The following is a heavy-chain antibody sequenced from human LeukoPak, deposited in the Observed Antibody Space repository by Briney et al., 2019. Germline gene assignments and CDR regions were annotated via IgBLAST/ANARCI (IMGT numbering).Heavy chain of an antibody. CDR1: GGSFSGYY. CDR3: ARGGSGWYSSIDY. D-gene: IGHD6-19*01. CDR2: INHSGST. J-gene: IGHJ4*02. V-gene: IGHV4-34*01. Sequence: PSETLSLTCAVYGGSFSGYYWSWIRQPPGKGLEWIGEINHSGSTNYNPSLKSRVTISVDTSKNQFSLKLSSVTAADTAEYYCARGGSGWYSSIDYWGQGTLVTVSS.